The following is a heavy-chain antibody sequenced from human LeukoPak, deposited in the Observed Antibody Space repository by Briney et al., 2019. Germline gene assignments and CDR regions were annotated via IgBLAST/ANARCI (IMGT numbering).Heavy chain of an antibody. CDR2: ISAYNGNT. CDR1: GYTFTSYG. J-gene: IGHJ5*02. V-gene: IGHV1-18*01. D-gene: IGHD3-16*02. CDR3: AREWVAFGGVIANWFDP. Sequence: LGASVKVSCKASGYTFTSYGISWVRQAPGQGLEWMGWISAYNGNTNYAQKLQGRVTMTTDTSTSTAYMELRSLRSDDTAVYYCAREWVAFGGVIANWFDPWGQGTLVTVSS.